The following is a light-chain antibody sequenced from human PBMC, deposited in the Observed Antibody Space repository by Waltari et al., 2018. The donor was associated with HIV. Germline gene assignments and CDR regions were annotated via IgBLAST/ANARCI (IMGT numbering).Light chain of an antibody. CDR2: EVF. J-gene: IGLJ2*01. V-gene: IGLV2-8*01. CDR3: TSYAGRNTFV. CDR1: TRDVGAYNY. Sequence: QSALTQPPSASGSPGQSVTISCTGKTRDVGAYNYVSWYQQHPGKAPTLMIYEVFKRPSGVPDRFSGSKSGNTASLTVSGLQAEDEADYYCTSYAGRNTFVFGGGTKLTVL.